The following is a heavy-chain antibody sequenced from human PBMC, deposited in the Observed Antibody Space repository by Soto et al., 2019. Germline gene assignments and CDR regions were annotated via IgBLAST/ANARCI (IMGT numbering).Heavy chain of an antibody. CDR1: YGSSRNSNW. CDR3: ARAAMGGSSWPFDY. D-gene: IGHD6-13*01. Sequence: SQTLSLTCTVAYGSSRNSNWWRWVRKPPGKGLEWIGEIYHSGSTNYNPSLKSRVTISVDKSKNQFSLKLSSVTAADTAVYYCARAAMGGSSWPFDYWGQGTLVTVSS. J-gene: IGHJ4*02. V-gene: IGHV4-4*02. CDR2: IYHSGST.